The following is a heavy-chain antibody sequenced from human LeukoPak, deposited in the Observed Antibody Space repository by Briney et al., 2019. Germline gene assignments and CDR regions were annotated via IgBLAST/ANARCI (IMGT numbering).Heavy chain of an antibody. CDR2: ISASGGST. CDR1: GFTFNSYA. D-gene: IGHD3-10*01. CDR3: AKDVRVGEYYGSGSYFDY. V-gene: IGHV3-23*01. J-gene: IGHJ4*02. Sequence: GGSLRLSCAASGFTFNSYAMSRVRQPPGKGLEWVSIISASGGSTYYADSVKGRFTISRDKSRNYLQMNSLRGDDTAIYYCAKDVRVGEYYGSGSYFDYWGQGTLVTVSS.